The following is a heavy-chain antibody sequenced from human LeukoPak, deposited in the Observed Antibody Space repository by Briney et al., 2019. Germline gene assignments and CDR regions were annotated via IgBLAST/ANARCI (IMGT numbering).Heavy chain of an antibody. CDR2: IYYSGST. J-gene: IGHJ5*02. Sequence: SETLSLTCTVSGGSISSYYWSWIRQPPGKGQEWIGYIYYSGSTNYNPSLKSRVTISVDTSKNQFSLKLSSVTAADTAVYYCARVSTTVTTSWFDPWGQGTLVTVSS. CDR3: ARVSTTVTTSWFDP. V-gene: IGHV4-59*01. D-gene: IGHD4-17*01. CDR1: GGSISSYY.